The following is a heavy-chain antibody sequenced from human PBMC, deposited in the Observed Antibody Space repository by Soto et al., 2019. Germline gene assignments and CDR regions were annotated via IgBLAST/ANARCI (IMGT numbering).Heavy chain of an antibody. CDR1: GGSISSSNW. Sequence: PSETLSLTCAVSGGSISSSNWWSWVRQPPGKGLEWIGEIYHSGSTNYNPSLKSRVTISVDKSKNQFSLKLSSVTAADTGVYYFARDPQNYYGSGSYYPIDYWGQGTLVTVSS. CDR3: ARDPQNYYGSGSYYPIDY. CDR2: IYHSGST. D-gene: IGHD3-10*01. J-gene: IGHJ4*02. V-gene: IGHV4-4*02.